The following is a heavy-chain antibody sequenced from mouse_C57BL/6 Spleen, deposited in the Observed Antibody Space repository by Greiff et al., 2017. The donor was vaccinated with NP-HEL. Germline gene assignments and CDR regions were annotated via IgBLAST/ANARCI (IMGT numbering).Heavy chain of an antibody. Sequence: EVQRVESGGDLVKPGGSLKLSCAASGFTFSSYGMSWVRQTPDKRLEWVATISSGGSYTYYPDSVKGRFTISRDNAKNTLYLQMSSLKSEDTAMYYCARQGITTVVATLDYWGQGTTLTVSS. J-gene: IGHJ2*01. CDR1: GFTFSSYG. D-gene: IGHD1-1*01. V-gene: IGHV5-6*01. CDR2: ISSGGSYT. CDR3: ARQGITTVVATLDY.